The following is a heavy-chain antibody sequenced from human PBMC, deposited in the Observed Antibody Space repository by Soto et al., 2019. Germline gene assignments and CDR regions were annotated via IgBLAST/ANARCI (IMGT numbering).Heavy chain of an antibody. Sequence: QVQLVQSGPEVKEPGSSVKVSCKTSGGTFSSYSLNWVRQAPGQGLEWMGVITPLYDTKNYAQRFRCRVTFTADESTSTVYMELTGATSDDTAVYFCARGGTLKPFDPWGQGTLVTVSS. CDR3: ARGGTLKPFDP. V-gene: IGHV1-69*12. CDR1: GGTFSSYS. D-gene: IGHD3-16*01. J-gene: IGHJ5*02. CDR2: ITPLYDTK.